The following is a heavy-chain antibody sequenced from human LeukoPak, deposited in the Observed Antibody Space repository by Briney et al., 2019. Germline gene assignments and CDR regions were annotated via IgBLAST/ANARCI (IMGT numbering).Heavy chain of an antibody. CDR3: ARDPGEFQNWFDP. CDR1: GGTFSSYA. CDR2: IIPIFGTA. J-gene: IGHJ5*02. V-gene: IGHV1-69*05. D-gene: IGHD3-10*01. Sequence: GASVKVSCKASGGTFSSYAISWVRQAPGQGLEWMGRIIPIFGTANYAQKFQGRVTITTDESTSTAYMELSSLRSEDTAVYYCARDPGEFQNWFDPWGQGTLVTVSS.